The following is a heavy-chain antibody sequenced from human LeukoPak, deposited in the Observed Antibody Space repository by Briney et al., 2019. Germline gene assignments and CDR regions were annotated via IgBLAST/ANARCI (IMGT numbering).Heavy chain of an antibody. Sequence: PGGSLRLSCAASGFTFSSYWMHWVRQAPGKGLVWVSRINSDGSSTSYADSVKGRFTISRHNSKNTLYLQMNSLRAEDTAVYYCARERYYDSSGSDYWGQGTLVTVSS. CDR3: ARERYYDSSGSDY. CDR1: GFTFSSYW. V-gene: IGHV3-74*01. CDR2: INSDGSST. J-gene: IGHJ4*02. D-gene: IGHD3-22*01.